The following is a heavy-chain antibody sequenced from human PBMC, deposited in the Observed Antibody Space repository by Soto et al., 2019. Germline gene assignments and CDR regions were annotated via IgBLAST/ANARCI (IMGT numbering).Heavy chain of an antibody. CDR1: GFTFNIAY. J-gene: IGHJ1*01. V-gene: IGHV3-15*01. CDR2: IKKEADGGTT. CDR3: TTGSWHPH. Sequence: VGSLRLSCVASGFTFNIAYMSWVRQAPGRGLDWVGRIKKEADGGTTDYAATVRGRFTISRDDSRNILYLQMNNLKTEDTGVSYCTTGSWHPHWGRGTLVTVSS.